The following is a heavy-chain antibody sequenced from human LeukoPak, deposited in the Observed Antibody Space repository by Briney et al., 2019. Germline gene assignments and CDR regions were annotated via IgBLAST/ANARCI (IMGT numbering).Heavy chain of an antibody. CDR1: GYTFTDYY. CDR3: ARASAHAFDI. CDR2: ISAYNGNT. V-gene: IGHV1-18*01. Sequence: ASVKVSCKASGYTFTDYYLHWVRQAPGQGLEWMGWISAYNGNTNYAQKLQGRVTMTTDTSTSTAYMELRSLRSDDTAVYYCARASAHAFDIWGQGTMVTVSS. J-gene: IGHJ3*02.